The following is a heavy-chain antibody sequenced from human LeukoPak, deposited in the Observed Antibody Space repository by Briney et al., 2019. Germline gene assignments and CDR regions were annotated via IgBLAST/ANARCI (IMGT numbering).Heavy chain of an antibody. CDR3: ARVLHGGFFSRFDY. CDR1: GFTFSSYS. V-gene: IGHV3-48*04. J-gene: IGHJ4*02. Sequence: PGGSLRLSCAASGFTFSSYSMNWVRQAPGKGLEWVSFISSSEDTMYYADSVRGRFTISRDNAKNSLYLQMNSLRADDTAVYYCARVLHGGFFSRFDYWGQGTLVTVSS. CDR2: ISSSEDTM. D-gene: IGHD3-3*01.